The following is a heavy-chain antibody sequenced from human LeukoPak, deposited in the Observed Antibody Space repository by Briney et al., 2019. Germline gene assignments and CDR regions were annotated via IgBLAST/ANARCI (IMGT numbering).Heavy chain of an antibody. CDR3: ARGYRSGGSCYEDY. J-gene: IGHJ4*02. D-gene: IGHD2-15*01. Sequence: EASVKVSCKASGYTFTGYYMHWVRQAPGQGLEWMGWINPNSGGTNYAQKFQGRVTMTRDTSISTAYMELSRLRSDDTAVYYCARGYRSGGSCYEDYWGQGTLVTVSS. CDR2: INPNSGGT. CDR1: GYTFTGYY. V-gene: IGHV1-2*02.